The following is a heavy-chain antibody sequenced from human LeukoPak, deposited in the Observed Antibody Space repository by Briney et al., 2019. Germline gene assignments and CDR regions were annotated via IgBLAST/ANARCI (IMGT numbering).Heavy chain of an antibody. CDR3: ARSSGAMIGRAFDI. CDR1: GGSISSSSYY. J-gene: IGHJ3*02. D-gene: IGHD3-22*01. Sequence: SETLSPTCTVSGGSISSSSYYWGWIRQPPGKGLEWIGSIYYSGSTYYNPSLKSRVTISVDTSKNQFSLKLSSVTAADTAVYYCARSSGAMIGRAFDIWGQGTMVTVSS. CDR2: IYYSGST. V-gene: IGHV4-39*07.